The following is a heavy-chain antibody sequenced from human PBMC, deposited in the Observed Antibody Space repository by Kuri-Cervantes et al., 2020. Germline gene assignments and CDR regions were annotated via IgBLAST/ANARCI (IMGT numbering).Heavy chain of an antibody. Sequence: GESLKISCAASGFTFSDYYMSWIRQAPGKGLEWVSDITSGGTIYYADSVKGRFAISRDNAQNSLYLQMNSLRAEDTAVYYCARRLASGSYQRLDYWGQGTLVTDSS. CDR3: ARRLASGSYQRLDY. CDR2: ITSGGTI. J-gene: IGHJ4*02. V-gene: IGHV3-11*01. D-gene: IGHD1-26*01. CDR1: GFTFSDYY.